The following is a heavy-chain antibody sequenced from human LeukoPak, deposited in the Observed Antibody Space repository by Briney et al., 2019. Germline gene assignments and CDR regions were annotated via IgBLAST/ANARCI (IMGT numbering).Heavy chain of an antibody. CDR2: ISSSSSTI. CDR3: ARTIAINTAMVTGYFDY. V-gene: IGHV3-48*01. Sequence: PGGSLRLSCAASGFTFSTYSMTWVRQAPGKGLEWVSYISSSSSTIYYADSVKGRFTISRDNAKNSLYLQMNSLRAEDTAVYYCARTIAINTAMVTGYFDYWGQGTLVTVSS. CDR1: GFTFSTYS. J-gene: IGHJ4*02. D-gene: IGHD5-18*01.